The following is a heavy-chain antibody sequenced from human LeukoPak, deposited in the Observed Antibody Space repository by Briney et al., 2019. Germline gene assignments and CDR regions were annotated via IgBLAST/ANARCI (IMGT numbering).Heavy chain of an antibody. CDR3: AVAGSGTFDI. V-gene: IGHV3-21*04. Sequence: GGSLRLSCAGSGFSFSNYNMTWVRQAPGKGLEWVSSITSSSSYIYYADSVKGRFTISRDNSRNTLSLQMNSLRVEDTAVYYCAVAGSGTFDIWGQGTVVIVSS. J-gene: IGHJ3*02. D-gene: IGHD3-10*01. CDR2: ITSSSSYI. CDR1: GFSFSNYN.